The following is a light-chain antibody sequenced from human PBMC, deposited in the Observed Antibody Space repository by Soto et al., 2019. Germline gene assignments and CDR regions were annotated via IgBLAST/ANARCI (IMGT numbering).Light chain of an antibody. V-gene: IGKV2-28*01. CDR3: MQALQTPLVT. CDR2: LGS. J-gene: IGKJ5*01. Sequence: DIVLTQSPLSLPVTPGEPASISCTSSESLLHSNGYNYLDRYMQKPGQSPQLLIYLGSNRAAGVPHRISGSGSGTYFTLRISRVEAEDVGVYYCMQALQTPLVTFGQGTRMEIK. CDR1: ESLLHSNGYNY.